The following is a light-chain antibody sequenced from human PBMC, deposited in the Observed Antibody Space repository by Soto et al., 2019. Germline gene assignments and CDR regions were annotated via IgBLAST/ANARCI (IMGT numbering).Light chain of an antibody. CDR3: CSYAGSYRYV. CDR2: DVS. J-gene: IGLJ1*01. CDR1: SSDVGGYNY. V-gene: IGLV2-11*01. Sequence: QSALTQPRSVSGSPGQSVTISYTGTSSDVGGYNYVSWYQQHPGKAPKLMIYDVSKRPSGVPDRFSGSKSGNTASLTISGLQDEDEADYYCCSYAGSYRYVFGTGTRSPS.